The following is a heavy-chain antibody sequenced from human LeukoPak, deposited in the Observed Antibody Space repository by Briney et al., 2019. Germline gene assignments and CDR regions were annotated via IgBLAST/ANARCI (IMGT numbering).Heavy chain of an antibody. J-gene: IGHJ4*02. CDR3: AMGDSSGYYEGVDY. Sequence: SVKVSCKASGGTFSSYAISWVRQAPGQGLEWMGGIIPIFGTANYAQKFQGRVTITADESTSTAYMELSSLGSEDTAVYYCAMGDSSGYYEGVDYWAREPWSPSPQ. V-gene: IGHV1-69*13. CDR2: IIPIFGTA. D-gene: IGHD3-22*01. CDR1: GGTFSSYA.